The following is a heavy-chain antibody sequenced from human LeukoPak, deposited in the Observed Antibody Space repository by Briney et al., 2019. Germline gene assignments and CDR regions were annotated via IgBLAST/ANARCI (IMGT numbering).Heavy chain of an antibody. CDR1: GFAFSSYG. J-gene: IGHJ4*02. CDR3: AKDHDWAYFDY. D-gene: IGHD3-9*01. CDR2: ISYDGSNK. Sequence: GGSLRLSCAASGFAFSSYGVHWVRQAPGKGLEWVAVISYDGSNKYYADSVKGRFTISRDNTKNTLYLQMNSLRAEDTAVYYCAKDHDWAYFDYWGQGTLVTVSS. V-gene: IGHV3-30*18.